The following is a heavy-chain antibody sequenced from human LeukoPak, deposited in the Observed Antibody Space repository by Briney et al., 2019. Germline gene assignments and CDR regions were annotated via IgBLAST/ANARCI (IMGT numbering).Heavy chain of an antibody. Sequence: ASVKVSCKAPGYTFTDYYVNWVRQAPGQGLEWVGWINPTSGGTSYAQKFQGRVTLTRDTSINTAYMDLSSLRYDDTAIYYCARGHSGDGYHFDYWGQGTLVAVSS. J-gene: IGHJ4*02. V-gene: IGHV1-2*02. CDR3: ARGHSGDGYHFDY. CDR1: GYTFTDYY. D-gene: IGHD2-21*01. CDR2: INPTSGGT.